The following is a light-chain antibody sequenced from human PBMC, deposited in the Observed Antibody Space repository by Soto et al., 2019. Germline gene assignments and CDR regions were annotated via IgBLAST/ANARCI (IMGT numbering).Light chain of an antibody. CDR3: SSYTTSSTPRYV. V-gene: IGLV2-14*01. CDR2: DVS. J-gene: IGLJ1*01. CDR1: SVDVGRYNY. Sequence: QSALTQPASMSGSPGQSITISCTGTSVDVGRYNYVSWYQQHPGKAPKLMIYDVSNRPSGVTNRFSGSKSGNTASLTISGLQAEDEADYYCSSYTTSSTPRYVFGTGTKLTVL.